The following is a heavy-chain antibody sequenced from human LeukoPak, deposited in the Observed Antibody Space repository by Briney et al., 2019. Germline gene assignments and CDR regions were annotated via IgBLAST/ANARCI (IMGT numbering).Heavy chain of an antibody. Sequence: GGSLRLSCAASGFTFSSYSMNWVRQPPGTGLEWVSSISSSSSYIYYADSVKGRFTISRDNAKNPLYLQMNSLRAEDTAVYYCARDQVNDYGDDTEFDYWGQGTLVTVS. CDR2: ISSSSSYI. V-gene: IGHV3-21*01. D-gene: IGHD4-17*01. CDR1: GFTFSSYS. CDR3: ARDQVNDYGDDTEFDY. J-gene: IGHJ4*02.